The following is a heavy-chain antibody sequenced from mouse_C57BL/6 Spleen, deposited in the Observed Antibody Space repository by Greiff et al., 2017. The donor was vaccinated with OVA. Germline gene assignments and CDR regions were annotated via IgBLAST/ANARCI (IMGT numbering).Heavy chain of an antibody. V-gene: IGHV1-82*01. CDR1: GYTFTSSW. CDR2: IYPGDGDT. Sequence: VQLQQSGPELVKPGASVKISCKASGYTFTSSWMNWVKQRPGKGLEWIGRIYPGDGDTNYNGKFKGKATLTADKSSSTAYMQLSSLTSEDSAVFFCGRGGAMDYWGQGTSVTVSS. CDR3: GRGGAMDY. J-gene: IGHJ4*01.